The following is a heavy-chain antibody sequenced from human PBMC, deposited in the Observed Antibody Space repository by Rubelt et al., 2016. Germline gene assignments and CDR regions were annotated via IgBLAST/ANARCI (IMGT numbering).Heavy chain of an antibody. Sequence: NSGSMGHADSVKGRFSISRDNAKNSLFLQMNSLRAEDTALYYCAKDKSLAVAATIDYWGQGTLVTVSS. V-gene: IGHV3-9*01. J-gene: IGHJ4*02. D-gene: IGHD6-19*01. CDR3: AKDKSLAVAATIDY. CDR2: NSGSM.